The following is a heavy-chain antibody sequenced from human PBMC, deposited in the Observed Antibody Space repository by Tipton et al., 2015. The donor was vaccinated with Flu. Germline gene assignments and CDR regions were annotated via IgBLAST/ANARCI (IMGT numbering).Heavy chain of an antibody. J-gene: IGHJ6*02. D-gene: IGHD3-10*01. V-gene: IGHV3-30*18. CDR2: ISYDGSNK. CDR1: GFTFSSYG. CDR3: AKGYGSGSLGMDV. Sequence: SLRLSCAASGFTFSSYGMHWVRQAPGKGLEWVAVISYDGSNKYYADSVKGRFTISRDNSENTLYLQMNSLRAEDTAVYYCAKGYGSGSLGMDVWGQGTTVTVSS.